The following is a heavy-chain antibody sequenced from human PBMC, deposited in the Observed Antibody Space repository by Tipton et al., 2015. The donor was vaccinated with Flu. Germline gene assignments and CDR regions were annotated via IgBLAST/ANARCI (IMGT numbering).Heavy chain of an antibody. D-gene: IGHD4-11*01. CDR1: GGSISGYY. J-gene: IGHJ5*02. CDR2: IFHTGST. Sequence: TLSLTCTVSGGSISGYYWGWIRQPPGKGLEWIGNIFHTGSTYHNPSLKSRVTISVDTSKNQFSLKVFSVTATDTAVYYCARRDYSNYVSEPKTWFDPWGQGILLTVSS. CDR3: ARRDYSNYVSEPKTWFDP. V-gene: IGHV4-59*08.